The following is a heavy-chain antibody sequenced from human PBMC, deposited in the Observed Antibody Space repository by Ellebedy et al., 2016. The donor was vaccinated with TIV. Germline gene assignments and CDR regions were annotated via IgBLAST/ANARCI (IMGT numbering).Heavy chain of an antibody. CDR3: SKDVRYTTGWGGALDI. CDR2: IGSSAYST. J-gene: IGHJ3*02. Sequence: GESLKISCAASEFNFGGHAMKWVRQAPGKGLEWVSSIGSSAYSTHYADSVKGRFTISRDNSRTTLYLQMNSLRGEDTAVYLCSKDVRYTTGWGGALDIWGQGAMVIVSS. V-gene: IGHV3-23*01. D-gene: IGHD2-8*02. CDR1: EFNFGGHA.